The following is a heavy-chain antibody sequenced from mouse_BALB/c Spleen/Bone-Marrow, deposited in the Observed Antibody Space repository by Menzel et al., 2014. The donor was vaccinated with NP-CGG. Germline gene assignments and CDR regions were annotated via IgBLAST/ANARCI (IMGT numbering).Heavy chain of an antibody. CDR3: TLAYFGQGDWFFDV. Sequence: VKLKQSGTVLARPGASVKMSCKASDYTFTSYRMHWLKQRPGQGLEWIGAIYPGNSDTSYNQKFKGKAELTAVTSTSTAYMDLSSLTNEDSAVYYCTLAYFGQGDWFFDVWGAGTTVTVSS. V-gene: IGHV1-5*01. CDR1: DYTFTSYR. CDR2: IYPGNSDT. J-gene: IGHJ1*01. D-gene: IGHD2-10*01.